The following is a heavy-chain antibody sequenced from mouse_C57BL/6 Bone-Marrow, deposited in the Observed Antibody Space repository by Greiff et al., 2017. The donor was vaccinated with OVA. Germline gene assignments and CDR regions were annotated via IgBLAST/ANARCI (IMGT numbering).Heavy chain of an antibody. V-gene: IGHV1-72*01. Sequence: QVQLQQPGAELVKPGASVKLSCKASGYTFTSYWMHWVKQRPGRGLEWIGRIDPNSGGTKYNEKFKSKATLTVDKPSSTAYMQLSSLTSEDSAVYYVASGWFYYCSILCYFDDWGRGTTLTVSS. CDR2: IDPNSGGT. J-gene: IGHJ2*01. CDR3: ASGWFYYCSILCYFDD. CDR1: GYTFTSYW. D-gene: IGHD1-1*01.